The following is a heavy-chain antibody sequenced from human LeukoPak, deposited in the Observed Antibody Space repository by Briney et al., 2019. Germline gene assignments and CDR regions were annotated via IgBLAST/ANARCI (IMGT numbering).Heavy chain of an antibody. J-gene: IGHJ3*02. Sequence: SETLSLTCTASGGSNSSYYWSWIRQPAGKGLEWIGRIYTSGSTNYNPSLKSRVTMSVDTSKNQFSLKLSSVTAADTAVYYCARFGYCSSTSCYGDAFDIWGQGTMVTVSS. CDR2: IYTSGST. D-gene: IGHD2-2*01. CDR3: ARFGYCSSTSCYGDAFDI. CDR1: GGSNSSYY. V-gene: IGHV4-4*07.